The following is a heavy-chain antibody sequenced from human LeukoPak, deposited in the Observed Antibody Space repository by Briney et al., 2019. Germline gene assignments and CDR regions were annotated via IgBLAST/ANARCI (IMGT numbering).Heavy chain of an antibody. Sequence: PSETLSLTCAVYGGSFSGYYWSWIRQPPGKGLEWIGEINHSGGTNYNPSLKSRVTISVDTSKNQFSLKLSSVTAADTAVYYCARGPGGYCSSTSCRRWFDPWGQGTLVTVSS. CDR3: ARGPGGYCSSTSCRRWFDP. CDR1: GGSFSGYY. V-gene: IGHV4-34*01. CDR2: INHSGGT. J-gene: IGHJ5*02. D-gene: IGHD2-2*01.